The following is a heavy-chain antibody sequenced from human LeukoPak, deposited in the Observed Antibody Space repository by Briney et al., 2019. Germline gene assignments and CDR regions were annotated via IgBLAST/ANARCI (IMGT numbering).Heavy chain of an antibody. CDR1: GFTFSSYG. D-gene: IGHD3-22*01. CDR2: SSGSGGST. J-gene: IGHJ4*02. V-gene: IGHV3-23*01. Sequence: GGTLRLSCAASGFTFSSYGMSWGRQAPGKGLELVSASSGSGGSTYYADSVKGRFTISRDNSKNTLYLQMTSLRAEDTAVYYCAKLLYYYDSSQPYWGQGTLVTVSS. CDR3: AKLLYYYDSSQPY.